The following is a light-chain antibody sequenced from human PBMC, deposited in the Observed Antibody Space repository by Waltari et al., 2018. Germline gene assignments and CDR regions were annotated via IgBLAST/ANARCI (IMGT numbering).Light chain of an antibody. J-gene: IGKJ4*01. Sequence: SCRSSRSVSANFLAWYQQKPGQAPRLLIHDAFRRATVVTDRFSGSGSETDFTLNIDRLEPDDFAVYFCQQYGSSVSFGGGTKLEIK. CDR1: RSVSANF. V-gene: IGKV3-20*01. CDR2: DAF. CDR3: QQYGSSVS.